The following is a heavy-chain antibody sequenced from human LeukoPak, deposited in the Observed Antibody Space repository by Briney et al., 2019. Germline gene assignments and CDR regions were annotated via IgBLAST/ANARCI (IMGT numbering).Heavy chain of an antibody. CDR3: ARYYGDYAGYIDY. J-gene: IGHJ4*02. V-gene: IGHV1-2*02. Sequence: ASVKVSCKASGYTFTDYYMHWVRQAPGQGLEWMGWINPNSGGTNYAQKLQGRVTMTTDTSTSTAYMELRSLRSDDTAVYYCARYYGDYAGYIDYWGQGTLVTVSS. CDR1: GYTFTDYY. D-gene: IGHD4-17*01. CDR2: INPNSGGT.